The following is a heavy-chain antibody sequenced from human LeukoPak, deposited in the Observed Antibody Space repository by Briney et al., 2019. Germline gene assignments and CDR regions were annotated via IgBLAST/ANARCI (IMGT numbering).Heavy chain of an antibody. D-gene: IGHD6-19*01. CDR2: IFYSGST. CDR3: ARRSFALAGASTWFDP. Sequence: SETLSLNCSVSGGSISSYYWSWIRQPPGKGLEYIGYIFYSGSTNYNPSLKSRVTMSVDTSKNQFSLKLSSVTAADTAVYYCARRSFALAGASTWFDPWGQGTLVTVSS. CDR1: GGSISSYY. J-gene: IGHJ5*02. V-gene: IGHV4-59*08.